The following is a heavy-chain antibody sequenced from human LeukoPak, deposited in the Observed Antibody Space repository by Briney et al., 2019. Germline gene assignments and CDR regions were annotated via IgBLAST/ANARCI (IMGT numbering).Heavy chain of an antibody. D-gene: IGHD3-22*01. CDR3: ATAAQYYDSSGYYSFEY. Sequence: ASVKVSCKVSGYTLTELSMHWVRQAPGKGLEWMGGFDPEDGETIYAQKFQGRVTMTEDTSTDTAYMELSSLRSEDTAVYYCATAAQYYDSSGYYSFEYWGQGTLVTVSS. CDR2: FDPEDGET. V-gene: IGHV1-24*01. J-gene: IGHJ4*02. CDR1: GYTLTELS.